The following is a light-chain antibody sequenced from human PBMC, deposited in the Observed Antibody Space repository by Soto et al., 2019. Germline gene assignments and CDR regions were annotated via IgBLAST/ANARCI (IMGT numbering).Light chain of an antibody. V-gene: IGLV2-14*01. CDR1: SSDVGGYNY. CDR2: EVS. Sequence: QSALTQPASVSGSRGQSITISYTGTSSDVGGYNYVSWYQQHPGKAPKLMIYEVSNRPSGVSNRFSGSKSGNTASLTISGLQAEDEADYYCSSYTSSSTWVFGGGTKLTVL. CDR3: SSYTSSSTWV. J-gene: IGLJ3*02.